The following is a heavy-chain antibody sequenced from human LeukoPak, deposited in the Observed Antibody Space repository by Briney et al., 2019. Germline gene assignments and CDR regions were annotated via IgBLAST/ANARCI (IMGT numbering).Heavy chain of an antibody. CDR3: ARHIEWYNPFDN. CDR1: GGSFSGYY. D-gene: IGHD1-14*01. CDR2: INHSGST. J-gene: IGHJ4*02. Sequence: SETLSLTCAVYGGSFSGYYWSWIRQPPGKGLEWIGEINHSGSTNYNPSLKSRVTISVDKSKNQFSLKLSSVTAADTAVYYCARHIEWYNPFDNWGQGTLVTVSS. V-gene: IGHV4-34*01.